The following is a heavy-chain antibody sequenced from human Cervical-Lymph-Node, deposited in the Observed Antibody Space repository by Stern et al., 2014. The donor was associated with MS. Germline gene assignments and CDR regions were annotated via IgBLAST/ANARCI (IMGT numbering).Heavy chain of an antibody. D-gene: IGHD4-17*01. Sequence: QLVQSGPGLVKPSETLSLTCTVSGGSISSYYWSWIRQPPGKGLEWIGYIYYSGSTNYNPSLKSRVTISVDTSKNQFSLKLSSVTAADTAVYYCARDYGDGPWGQGTLVTVSS. J-gene: IGHJ5*02. CDR3: ARDYGDGP. CDR1: GGSISSYY. V-gene: IGHV4-59*01. CDR2: IYYSGST.